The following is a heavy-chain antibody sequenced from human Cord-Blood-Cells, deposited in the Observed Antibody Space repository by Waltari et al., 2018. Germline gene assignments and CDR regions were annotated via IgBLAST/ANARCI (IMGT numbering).Heavy chain of an antibody. Sequence: QVQLVQSGAEVKKPGSSVKVSCKASGGTFSSYAISWVRQAPGQGLEWMGGFIPIFGTANYAQKCQGRVTMTADESTSTAYMELSSLRSEDTAVYYCARGGSNWAAFDYWGQGTLVTVSS. V-gene: IGHV1-69*12. CDR3: ARGGSNWAAFDY. J-gene: IGHJ4*02. D-gene: IGHD7-27*01. CDR1: GGTFSSYA. CDR2: FIPIFGTA.